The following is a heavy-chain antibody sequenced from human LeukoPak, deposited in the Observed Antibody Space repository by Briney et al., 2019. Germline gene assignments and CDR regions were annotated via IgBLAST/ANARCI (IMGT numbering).Heavy chain of an antibody. CDR2: ITGSSSGT. V-gene: IGHV3-23*01. D-gene: IGHD5-18*01. J-gene: IGHJ4*02. CDR1: GFTFDRYA. CDR3: ARDRWGYSYGGY. Sequence: GGSLRLSCAATGFTFDRYAMNWVRQAPGKGLEWVSDITGSSSGTYYADSVKGRFTISRDNAKNSLYLQMNGLRAEDTAVYYCARDRWGYSYGGYWGQGTLVTVSS.